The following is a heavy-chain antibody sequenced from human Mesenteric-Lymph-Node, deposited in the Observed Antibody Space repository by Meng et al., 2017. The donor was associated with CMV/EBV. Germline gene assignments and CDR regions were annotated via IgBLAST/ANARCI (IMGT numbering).Heavy chain of an antibody. Sequence: GESLKISCAASGFTFSSYSMNWVRQAPGKGLEWVSSMSSSSSYIYYADSVKGRFTISRDNAKNSLYLQMNSLGAEDTAVYYCARESIAARRAMDVWGQGTTVTVSS. CDR3: ARESIAARRAMDV. D-gene: IGHD6-6*01. J-gene: IGHJ6*02. V-gene: IGHV3-21*01. CDR2: MSSSSSYI. CDR1: GFTFSSYS.